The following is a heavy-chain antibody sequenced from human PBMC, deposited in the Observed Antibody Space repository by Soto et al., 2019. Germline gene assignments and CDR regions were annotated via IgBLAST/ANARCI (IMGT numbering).Heavy chain of an antibody. CDR1: GVTFNESA. J-gene: IGHJ4*02. CDR3: AKGRGSGWAWYFDN. D-gene: IGHD6-19*01. Sequence: PGGALRLSCDASGVTFNESAMNWVRQAPGKGLEWVASISDTGASTWYAESVRGRLGISRDNSKNTLYLQMNSLRGEDTAVYYCAKGRGSGWAWYFDNWGQGTLVTVSS. V-gene: IGHV3-23*01. CDR2: ISDTGAST.